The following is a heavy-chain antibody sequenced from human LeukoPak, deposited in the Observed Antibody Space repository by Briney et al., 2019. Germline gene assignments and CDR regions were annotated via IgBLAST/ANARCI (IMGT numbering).Heavy chain of an antibody. J-gene: IGHJ4*02. V-gene: IGHV3-23*01. CDR2: ISGSGGST. D-gene: IGHD3-3*01. Sequence: LGGSLRLSCAASGFTFITYGMSWVRQAPGKGLEWVSGISGSGGSTYYADSVKGRFTISRDNSKNTLYLQMNSLRADDTAVYYCAKDHWSGAPLYYFDYWGQGTLVTVSS. CDR3: AKDHWSGAPLYYFDY. CDR1: GFTFITYG.